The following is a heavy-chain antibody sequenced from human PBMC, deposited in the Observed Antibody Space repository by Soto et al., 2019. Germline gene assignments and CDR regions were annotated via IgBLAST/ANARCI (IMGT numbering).Heavy chain of an antibody. CDR2: ISGSGGST. D-gene: IGHD3-22*01. Sequence: LRLSCAASGFTFSSYAMSWVRQAPGKGLEWVSAISGSGGSTYYADSVKGRLTISRDNSKNTLYLQMNSLRAEDTAVYYCAKDSPYYDSSGYYPDAFDIWGHGTMVTVSS. V-gene: IGHV3-23*01. CDR3: AKDSPYYDSSGYYPDAFDI. J-gene: IGHJ3*02. CDR1: GFTFSSYA.